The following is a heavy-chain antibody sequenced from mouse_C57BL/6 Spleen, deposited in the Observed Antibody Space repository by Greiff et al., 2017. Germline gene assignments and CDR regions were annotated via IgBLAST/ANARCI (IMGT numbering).Heavy chain of an antibody. J-gene: IGHJ3*01. CDR3: TTQDYGSSPVWFAY. Sequence: VQLQQSGAELVRPGASVKLSCTASGFNIKDDYMHWVKQRPEQGLEWIGWIDPENGDTEYASKFQGKATITADTSSNTAYLQLSSLTSEDTAVYYGTTQDYGSSPVWFAYWGQGTLVTVSA. V-gene: IGHV14-4*01. CDR2: IDPENGDT. D-gene: IGHD1-1*01. CDR1: GFNIKDDY.